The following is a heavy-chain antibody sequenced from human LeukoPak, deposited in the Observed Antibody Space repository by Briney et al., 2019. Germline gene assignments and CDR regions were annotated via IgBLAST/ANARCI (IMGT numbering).Heavy chain of an antibody. CDR2: KNPNSGRT. V-gene: IGHV1-8*01. J-gene: IGHJ6*02. Sequence: GASVKVSCKASGYTFSSYDINWVRQATGQGLEWMGWKNPNSGRTGFAQKFQGRLTMTTDTSISTAYMELSSLTSEDTAVYYCVRGPVRTHGMDVWGQGTTVTVSS. CDR1: GYTFSSYD. CDR3: VRGPVRTHGMDV.